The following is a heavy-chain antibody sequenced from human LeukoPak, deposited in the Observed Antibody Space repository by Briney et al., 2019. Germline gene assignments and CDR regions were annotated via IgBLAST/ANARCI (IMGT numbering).Heavy chain of an antibody. CDR2: IYHSGST. CDR1: GGSISRGNW. Sequence: SETLSLTCAVSGGSISRGNWWSWVRQPPGKGPEWIGEIYHSGSTNHNPSLKSRVTISVDTSKNQFSLKLSSVTAADTAVYYCAKKAAASAADYWGQGTLVTVSS. V-gene: IGHV4-4*02. CDR3: AKKAAASAADY. J-gene: IGHJ4*02. D-gene: IGHD6-13*01.